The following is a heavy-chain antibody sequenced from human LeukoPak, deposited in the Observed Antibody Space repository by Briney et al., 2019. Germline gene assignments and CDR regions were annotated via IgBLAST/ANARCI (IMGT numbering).Heavy chain of an antibody. CDR2: ISGSGGNT. Sequence: GGSLRLSCAASGFTFASYAMSWFRQAPGKGLEWVSSISGSGGNTYYIDSVKGRFTISRDNSKNTLYLQMNSLRAEDTAVYYCARPVGLTNRVMEDYWGHGTLVTVSS. V-gene: IGHV3-23*01. CDR3: ARPVGLTNRVMEDY. J-gene: IGHJ4*01. D-gene: IGHD2-8*01. CDR1: GFTFASYA.